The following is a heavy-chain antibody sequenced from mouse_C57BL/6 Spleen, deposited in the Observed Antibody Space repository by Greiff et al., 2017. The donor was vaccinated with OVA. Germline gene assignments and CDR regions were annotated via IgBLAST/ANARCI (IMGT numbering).Heavy chain of an antibody. CDR1: GYTFTSYW. CDR2: IDPSDSYT. D-gene: IGHD3-2*02. CDR3: GRRSAGSRYFDV. J-gene: IGHJ1*03. V-gene: IGHV1-59*01. Sequence: QVQLQQPGAELVRPGPSVKLSCKASGYTFTSYWMHWVKQRPGQGLEWIGVIDPSDSYTNYNQKFKGKATLTVDTSSSTAYMQLSSLTSEDSAVYYCGRRSAGSRYFDVWGTGTTVTVSS.